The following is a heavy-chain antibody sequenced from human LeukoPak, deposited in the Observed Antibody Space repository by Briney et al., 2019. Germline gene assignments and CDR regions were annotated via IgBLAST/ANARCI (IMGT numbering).Heavy chain of an antibody. V-gene: IGHV4-31*03. D-gene: IGHD3-10*01. CDR1: GGSISSGGYY. J-gene: IGHJ5*02. CDR3: ARVGKKYYYGSGSPPGFDP. Sequence: SETLSLTCTVSGGSISSGGYYWSWIRQHPGKGLEWIGYIYYSGSTYYNPSLKSRVTISVDTSKNQFSLKLSSVTAADTAVYYCARVGKKYYYGSGSPPGFDPWGQGTLVTVSS. CDR2: IYYSGST.